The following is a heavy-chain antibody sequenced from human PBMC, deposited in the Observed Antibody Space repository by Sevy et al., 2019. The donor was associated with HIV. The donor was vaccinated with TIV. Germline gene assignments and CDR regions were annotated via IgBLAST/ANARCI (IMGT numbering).Heavy chain of an antibody. Sequence: ASVKVSCKASGYTCSSYGISWVRQAPGQGLEWMGWISDYNGYTNYAHKFQGRVTMSTETSTRTAYMELRSLRSDDTAIYFCAREGYYYRSGTYRPPNYYGMDVWGQGTAVTVSS. CDR2: ISDYNGYT. J-gene: IGHJ6*02. CDR1: GYTCSSYG. CDR3: AREGYYYRSGTYRPPNYYGMDV. D-gene: IGHD3-10*01. V-gene: IGHV1-18*01.